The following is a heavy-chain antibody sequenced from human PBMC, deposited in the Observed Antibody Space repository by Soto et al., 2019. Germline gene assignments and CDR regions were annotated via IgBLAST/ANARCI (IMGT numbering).Heavy chain of an antibody. D-gene: IGHD2-8*01. J-gene: IGHJ6*03. CDR1: GGSISSYY. V-gene: IGHV4-59*01. Sequence: SETLSLTCTVSGGSISSYYWSWIRQPPGKGLEWIGYIYYSGSTNYNPSLKSRVTISVDTSKNQFSLKLSSVTAADTAVYYCARTKTYYYYYMDVWGKGTTVTVSS. CDR3: ARTKTYYYYYMDV. CDR2: IYYSGST.